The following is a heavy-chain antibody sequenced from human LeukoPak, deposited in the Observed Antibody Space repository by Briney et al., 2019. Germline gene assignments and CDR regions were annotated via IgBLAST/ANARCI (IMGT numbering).Heavy chain of an antibody. CDR1: GYTFTSYD. CDR2: MNPNSGNT. Sequence: ASVKVSCKASGYTFTSYDLNWVRQATGQGREWMGWMNPNSGNTGYAQKFQGRVTMTSNTSISTAYMELSRLRSEDTAVYYCARGKLELRTYYYYSMDAWGQGTTVTVSS. J-gene: IGHJ6*02. V-gene: IGHV1-8*01. D-gene: IGHD1-7*01. CDR3: ARGKLELRTYYYYSMDA.